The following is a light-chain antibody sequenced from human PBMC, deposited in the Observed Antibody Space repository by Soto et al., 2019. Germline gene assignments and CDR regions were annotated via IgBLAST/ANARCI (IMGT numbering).Light chain of an antibody. J-gene: IGKJ1*01. V-gene: IGKV3-20*01. CDR2: GAS. Sequence: VVLTQSPATLSLSPGDRATLSCRASRHVYINALGWYQQKPGRTPTLLIYGASTRATDIPDRFSATGSGTDFSLTISGVEPEDSAVYYCQQYGTSPKTFGQGTRVEV. CDR1: RHVYINA. CDR3: QQYGTSPKT.